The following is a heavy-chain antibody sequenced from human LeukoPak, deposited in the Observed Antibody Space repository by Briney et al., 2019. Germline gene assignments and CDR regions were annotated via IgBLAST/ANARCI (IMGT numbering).Heavy chain of an antibody. D-gene: IGHD7-27*01. Sequence: QASETLSLTCTVSGGSISSYYWSWIRQPAGKGLEWIGRIYTSGSTNYNPSLKSRVTMSVDTSKNQFSLKLSSVTAADTAVYYCTRDLTGKNVYYYYYMDVWGKGTTVTVSS. CDR3: TRDLTGKNVYYYYYMDV. CDR1: GGSISSYY. CDR2: IYTSGST. V-gene: IGHV4-4*07. J-gene: IGHJ6*03.